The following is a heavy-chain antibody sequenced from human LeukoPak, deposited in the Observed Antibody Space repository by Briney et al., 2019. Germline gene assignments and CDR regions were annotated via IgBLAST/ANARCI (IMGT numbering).Heavy chain of an antibody. V-gene: IGHV3-48*03. CDR2: ISSSGGTI. J-gene: IGHJ3*02. CDR1: GFTFSTYE. D-gene: IGHD6-19*01. CDR3: ARDIVLIAVAVRGSFDI. Sequence: GGSLRLSCVASGFTFSTYEMNWVRQAPGKGLEWLSYISSSGGTIYYADSVKGRFTISRDNAKNSLYLQMNSLRAEDTALYYCARDIVLIAVAVRGSFDIWGQGTMVTVSS.